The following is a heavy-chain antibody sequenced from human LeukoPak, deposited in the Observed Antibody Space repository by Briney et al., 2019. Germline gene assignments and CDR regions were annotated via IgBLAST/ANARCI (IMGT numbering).Heavy chain of an antibody. CDR3: ARGGVGSKNNVFDI. V-gene: IGHV6-1*01. D-gene: IGHD1-26*01. J-gene: IGHJ3*02. CDR1: GDSVSSNDAT. CDR2: TYYRSEWYN. Sequence: SQTLSLTCAISGDSVSSNDATWNWIRRSPSRGLEWLGRTYYRSEWYNNYAVSVKSRITINPDTSKNQFSLQLNSVTPEDTALYYCARGGVGSKNNVFDIWGQGTMVTVSS.